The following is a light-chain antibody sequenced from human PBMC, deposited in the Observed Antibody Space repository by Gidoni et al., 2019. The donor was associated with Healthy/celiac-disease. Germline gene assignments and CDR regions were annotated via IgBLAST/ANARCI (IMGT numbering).Light chain of an antibody. V-gene: IGKV3-20*01. Sequence: EIVLTRSPGTLSLSPGERATLSCRASQSVSSSYLAWYQQKPGQAPRRLIYGASSRATGIPDRFSGSGSGTDFTLTISRLEPEDFAVYYCQQYGSSPGFTFGPGTKVDIK. CDR2: GAS. CDR3: QQYGSSPGFT. J-gene: IGKJ3*01. CDR1: QSVSSSY.